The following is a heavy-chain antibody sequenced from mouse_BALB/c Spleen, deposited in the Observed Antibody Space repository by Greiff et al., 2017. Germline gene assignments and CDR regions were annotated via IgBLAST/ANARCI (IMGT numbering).Heavy chain of an antibody. CDR3: ARASLLRLLAMDY. V-gene: IGHV5-6-5*01. CDR2: ISSGGST. CDR1: GFTFSSYA. D-gene: IGHD1-2*01. J-gene: IGHJ4*01. Sequence: VQLKESGGGLVKPGGSLKLSCAASGFTFSSYAMSWVRQTPEKRLEWVASISSGGSTYYPDSVKGRFTISRDNARNILYLQMSSLRSEDTAMYYCARASLLRLLAMDYWGQGTSVTVSS.